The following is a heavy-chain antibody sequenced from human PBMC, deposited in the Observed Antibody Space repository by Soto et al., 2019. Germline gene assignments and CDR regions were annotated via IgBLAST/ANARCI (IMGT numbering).Heavy chain of an antibody. D-gene: IGHD2-2*01. J-gene: IGHJ6*03. CDR2: VNSDGSFT. Sequence: EVQLVESGGGLVQPGGSLGLSCAASGLTFSSYWMHWVRQVPGKGLVWVSRVNSDGSFTTYADSVKGRFTISRDNAKNTLYLQMNSLRAEDTALYYCVRETPSVDHYYFYMDVWGKGTTVTVSS. V-gene: IGHV3-74*01. CDR1: GLTFSSYW. CDR3: VRETPSVDHYYFYMDV.